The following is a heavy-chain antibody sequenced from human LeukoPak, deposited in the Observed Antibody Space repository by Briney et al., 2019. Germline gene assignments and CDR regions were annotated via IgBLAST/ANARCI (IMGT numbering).Heavy chain of an antibody. CDR3: ARVRGYSYGELDY. Sequence: SETLCLTCTVSGVSISSGGYYWSWIRQHPGKGLEWVVYISYSGSTYYNPSLNSRVTISVGTSKSQFSLKLSFVTAADTAVYYCARVRGYSYGELDYWGQGTLVIVSS. J-gene: IGHJ4*02. CDR1: GVSISSGGYY. V-gene: IGHV4-31*03. D-gene: IGHD5-18*01. CDR2: ISYSGST.